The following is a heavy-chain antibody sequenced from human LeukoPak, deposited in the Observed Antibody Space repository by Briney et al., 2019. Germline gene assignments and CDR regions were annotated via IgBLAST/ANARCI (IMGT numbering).Heavy chain of an antibody. CDR3: ARHPTGSGRTNGVDV. CDR1: GGSMSSYY. Sequence: SETLSLTCTVSGGSMSSYYWSWIRQPPGKGLEWIGYIYHSGSTNYNPSLNSRVTISVDTSKNQFSLNLSSVTAADTAVYYCARHPTGSGRTNGVDVWDQGTTVTVSS. J-gene: IGHJ6*02. D-gene: IGHD3-10*01. V-gene: IGHV4-59*08. CDR2: IYHSGST.